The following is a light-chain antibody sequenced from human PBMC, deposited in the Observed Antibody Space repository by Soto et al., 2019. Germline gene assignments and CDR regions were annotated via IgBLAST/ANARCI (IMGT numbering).Light chain of an antibody. CDR2: DAS. CDR3: QQYGSSPRT. V-gene: IGKV3-11*01. J-gene: IGKJ1*01. CDR1: QSVSSY. Sequence: EIVLTQSPATLSLSPGERATLSCRASQSVSSYLAWYQQKPGQAPRLLIYDASNRATGISARFSGSGSGTDFTLTISSLEPEDYAVYYCQQYGSSPRTFGQGTKVDTK.